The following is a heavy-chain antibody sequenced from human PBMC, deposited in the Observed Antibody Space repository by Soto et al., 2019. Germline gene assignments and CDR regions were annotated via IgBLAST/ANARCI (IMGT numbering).Heavy chain of an antibody. CDR3: ARGRLGGSGSRLPRPPDY. J-gene: IGHJ4*02. CDR1: GGSFSGYY. CDR2: INHSGST. D-gene: IGHD3-10*01. Sequence: PSETLSLTCAVYGGSFSGYYWSWIRQPPWKGLEWIGEINHSGSTNYNPSLKSRVTISVDTSKNQFSLKLSSVTAADTAVYYCARGRLGGSGSRLPRPPDYWAQGTLVTVSS. V-gene: IGHV4-34*01.